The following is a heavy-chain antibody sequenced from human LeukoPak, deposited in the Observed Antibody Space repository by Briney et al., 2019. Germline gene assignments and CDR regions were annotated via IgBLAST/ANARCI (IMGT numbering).Heavy chain of an antibody. CDR3: ARVYGDYRQYYFDY. J-gene: IGHJ4*02. CDR2: IYYSGST. CDR1: GGSFSSYY. D-gene: IGHD4-17*01. Sequence: SETLSLTCAVYGGSFSSYYWSWIRQPPGKGLEWIGYIYYSGSTNYNPSLKSRVTISVDTSKNQFSLKLSSVTAADTAVYYCARVYGDYRQYYFDYWGQGTLVTVSS. V-gene: IGHV4-59*01.